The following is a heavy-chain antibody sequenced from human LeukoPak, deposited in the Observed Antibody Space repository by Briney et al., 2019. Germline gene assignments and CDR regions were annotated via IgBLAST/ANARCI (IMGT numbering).Heavy chain of an antibody. CDR1: GGTISSYY. D-gene: IGHD6-19*01. V-gene: IGHV4-59*01. CDR2: IHYSEST. CDR3: ARDELQWLPPYYYYYGMDV. Sequence: SETLSLTCTVSGGTISSYYWSWIRQPPGKGLEWIGYIHYSESTNYNPSLKSRVTMSVDTSKNQFSLKLSSVTAADTAVYYCARDELQWLPPYYYYYGMDVWGQGTTVTVSS. J-gene: IGHJ6*02.